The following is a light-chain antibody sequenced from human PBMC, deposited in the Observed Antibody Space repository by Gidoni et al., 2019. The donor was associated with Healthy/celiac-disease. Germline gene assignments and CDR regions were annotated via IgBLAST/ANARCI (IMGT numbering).Light chain of an antibody. Sequence: DIQLTQSPSFLSASVGDRVTITCRASQGISSYLAWYQQKPGKAPKLLISAASTLQSGVPPRFSGGGSGTEFTLTVSSLQPEDFATYYCQQVYSYPLTFAGGTKVEIK. J-gene: IGKJ4*01. CDR2: AAS. CDR1: QGISSY. V-gene: IGKV1-9*01. CDR3: QQVYSYPLT.